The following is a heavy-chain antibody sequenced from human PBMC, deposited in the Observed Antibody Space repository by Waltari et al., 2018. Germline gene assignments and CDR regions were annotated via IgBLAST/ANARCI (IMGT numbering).Heavy chain of an antibody. V-gene: IGHV4-59*01. CDR1: GGSLSSSY. CDR3: ARDYPNGEFWSGRHYGIDV. Sequence: QVQLQESGPGLVKPSETLSLTCTVSGGSLSSSYWSWIRQPPGKGLEWIGNIYYSGSTNYNPSLKSRVTISVDTSKNQFSLKLSSVTAADTAVYYCARDYPNGEFWSGRHYGIDVWGQGTTVTVSS. CDR2: IYYSGST. D-gene: IGHD3-3*01. J-gene: IGHJ6*02.